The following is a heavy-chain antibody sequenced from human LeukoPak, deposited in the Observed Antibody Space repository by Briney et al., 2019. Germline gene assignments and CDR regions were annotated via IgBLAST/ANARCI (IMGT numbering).Heavy chain of an antibody. V-gene: IGHV5-51*01. Sequence: GEALQISFKGSGYSFTSYWSGWGRRMPGEGLEGRGIIYPGDSDTRYSPSFQGQVTISADKSISTAYLQWSSLKASDTAMYYCASNYVGYYYYMDVWGKGTTVTVSS. CDR1: GYSFTSYW. J-gene: IGHJ6*03. D-gene: IGHD4-11*01. CDR3: ASNYVGYYYYMDV. CDR2: IYPGDSDT.